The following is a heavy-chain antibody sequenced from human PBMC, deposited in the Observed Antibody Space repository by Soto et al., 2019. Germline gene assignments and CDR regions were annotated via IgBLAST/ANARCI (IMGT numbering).Heavy chain of an antibody. CDR2: IHPSGGGS. V-gene: IGHV1-46*02. CDR1: GYPFNTYY. CDR3: ARTSIVGAISRFDY. D-gene: IGHD1-26*01. Sequence: ASVKVSCKSSGYPFNTYYLHWVRQAPGQGLEWMGMIHPSGGGSTYAQKFLGRVTMTADSSTSTVFMELSSLRSADTAVYYCARTSIVGAISRFDYWGQGTLVTVSS. J-gene: IGHJ4*02.